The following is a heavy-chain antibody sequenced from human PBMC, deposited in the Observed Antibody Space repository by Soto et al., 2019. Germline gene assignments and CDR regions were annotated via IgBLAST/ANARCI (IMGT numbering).Heavy chain of an antibody. J-gene: IGHJ1*01. CDR1: GYTFTSYA. CDR3: ARAEGYCSGGSCYEEYFQH. CDR2: INAGNGNT. V-gene: IGHV1-3*01. Sequence: GASVKVSCKASGYTFTSYAMHWVRQAPGQRLEWMGWINAGNGNTKYSQKFQGRVTITRDTSASTAYMELSSLRSEDTAVYYCARAEGYCSGGSCYEEYFQHWGQGTLVTVSS. D-gene: IGHD2-15*01.